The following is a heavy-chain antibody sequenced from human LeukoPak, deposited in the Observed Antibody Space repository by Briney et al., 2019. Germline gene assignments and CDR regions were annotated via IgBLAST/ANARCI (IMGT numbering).Heavy chain of an antibody. Sequence: PGGSLRLSCAASGFTFSSYWMHWVRQAPGKGLAWVSRINSDGSSTTYADSVKGRFTISRDNAKNTLFLQMNSLRVEDTAVYYCAREGRVSGYDFDCWGQGTLVTVSS. D-gene: IGHD5-12*01. CDR1: GFTFSSYW. V-gene: IGHV3-74*03. CDR3: AREGRVSGYDFDC. J-gene: IGHJ4*02. CDR2: INSDGSST.